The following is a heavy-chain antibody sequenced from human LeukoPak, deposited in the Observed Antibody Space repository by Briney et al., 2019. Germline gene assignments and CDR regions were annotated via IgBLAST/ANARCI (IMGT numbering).Heavy chain of an antibody. CDR3: ARGDSIFGGLRLLFDP. CDR1: GFTFSSYW. V-gene: IGHV3-7*03. J-gene: IGHJ5*02. CDR2: IKQDGSEK. D-gene: IGHD3-3*01. Sequence: GGSLRLSCAASGFTFSSYWMSWVRQAPGKGLEWVANIKQDGSEKYYVDSVKGRFTISRDNAKNSLYLQMNSLRSEDTAVYYCARGDSIFGGLRLLFDPWGQGTLVTVSS.